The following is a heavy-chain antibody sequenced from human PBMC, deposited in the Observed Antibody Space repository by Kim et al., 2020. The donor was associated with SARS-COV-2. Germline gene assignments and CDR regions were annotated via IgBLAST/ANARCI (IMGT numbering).Heavy chain of an antibody. Sequence: GGSLRLSCAASGFTFSSYGMHWVRQAPGKGLEWVAVISYDGSNKYYADSVKGRFTISRDNSKNTLYLQMNSLRAEDTAVYYCAKDPHSSSTEYYYYYMDV. D-gene: IGHD6-6*01. CDR3: AKDPHSSSTEYYYYYMDV. CDR1: GFTFSSYG. CDR2: ISYDGSNK. J-gene: IGHJ6*03. V-gene: IGHV3-30*18.